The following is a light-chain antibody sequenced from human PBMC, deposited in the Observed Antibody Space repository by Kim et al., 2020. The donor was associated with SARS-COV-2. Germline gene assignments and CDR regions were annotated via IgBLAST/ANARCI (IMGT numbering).Light chain of an antibody. CDR1: QGISSY. V-gene: IGKV1-9*01. CDR2: AAS. Sequence: DIQLTQSPSFLSASVGDRVTITCRASQGISSYLAWYQQKPGKAPKLLIYAASTLQSGVPSRFSGSGSGTEFTLTISSLQPEDFATYYCQQINSYPRLTFYGGTKVDIK. CDR3: QQINSYPRLT. J-gene: IGKJ4*01.